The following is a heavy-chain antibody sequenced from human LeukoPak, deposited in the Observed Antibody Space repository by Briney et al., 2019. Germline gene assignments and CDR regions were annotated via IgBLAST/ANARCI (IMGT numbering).Heavy chain of an antibody. CDR3: ARGGNYYDSSGYYSYYYFDY. V-gene: IGHV4-30-4*08. CDR2: IYYSGST. D-gene: IGHD3-22*01. J-gene: IGHJ4*02. CDR1: GGSFSGYY. Sequence: SETLSLTCAVYGGSFSGYYWSWIRQPPGKGLEWIGYIYYSGSTYYNPSLKSRVTISVDTSKNQFSLKLSSVTAADTAVYYCARGGNYYDSSGYYSYYYFDYWGQGTLVTVSS.